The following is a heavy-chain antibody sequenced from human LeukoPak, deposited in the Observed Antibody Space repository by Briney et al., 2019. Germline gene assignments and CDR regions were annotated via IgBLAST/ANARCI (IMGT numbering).Heavy chain of an antibody. Sequence: GESLKISCKGSGYSFTSYWIGWVRQMPGKGLEWMGIIYPGDSDTRYSPSFQGQVTISADKSISTAYLQWSSLKASDTAMYYCARLPGFGEFHIPPPGGYYYYMDVWGKGTTVTISS. CDR3: ARLPGFGEFHIPPPGGYYYYMDV. V-gene: IGHV5-51*01. J-gene: IGHJ6*03. D-gene: IGHD3-10*01. CDR2: IYPGDSDT. CDR1: GYSFTSYW.